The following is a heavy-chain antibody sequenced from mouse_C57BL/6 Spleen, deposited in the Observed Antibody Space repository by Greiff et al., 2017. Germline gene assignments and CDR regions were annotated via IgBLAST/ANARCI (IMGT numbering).Heavy chain of an antibody. Sequence: DVHLVESGGGLVKPGGSLKLSCAASGFTFTSYAMSWVRQTPEKRLEWVATISDGGSYTYYPDNVKGRFTLSRDNAKNNPYLQLSHLKSEDTAMYYWARDGGDCDGYYFEGWGQGTTLTVSS. CDR2: ISDGGSYT. V-gene: IGHV5-4*01. J-gene: IGHJ2*01. D-gene: IGHD1-1*01. CDR1: GFTFTSYA. CDR3: ARDGGDCDGYYFEG.